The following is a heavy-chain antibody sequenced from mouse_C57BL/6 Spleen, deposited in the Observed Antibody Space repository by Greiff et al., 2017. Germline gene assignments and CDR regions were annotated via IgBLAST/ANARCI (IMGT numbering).Heavy chain of an antibody. CDR3: ARQGYGSSYEYYFDY. V-gene: IGHV5-15*04. CDR1: GFTFSDYG. Sequence: EVMLVESGGGLVQPGGSLKLSCAASGFTFSDYGMAWVRQAPRKGPEWVAFISNLAYSIYSADTVTGRFTISRENAKNTLYLEMSSLRSEDTAMYYCARQGYGSSYEYYFDYWGQGTTLTVSS. J-gene: IGHJ2*01. D-gene: IGHD1-1*01. CDR2: ISNLAYSI.